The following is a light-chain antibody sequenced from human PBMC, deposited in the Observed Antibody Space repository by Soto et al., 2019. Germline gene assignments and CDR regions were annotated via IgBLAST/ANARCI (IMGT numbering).Light chain of an antibody. Sequence: EIVLTQSPGTMSLSPGERATLSCRASQSVSITYLAWYQQKPGQSPGLLLYGASNRASGIPDRFAGSGSGTDFTLTISRLEPEDFAVYYCQQYGSSPPTFGEGTKVDI. CDR1: QSVSITY. V-gene: IGKV3-20*01. CDR3: QQYGSSPPT. CDR2: GAS. J-gene: IGKJ4*01.